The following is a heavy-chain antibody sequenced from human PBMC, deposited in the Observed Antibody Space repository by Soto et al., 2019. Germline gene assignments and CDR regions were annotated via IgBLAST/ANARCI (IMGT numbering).Heavy chain of an antibody. J-gene: IGHJ4*02. CDR1: GFSLSAEQEA. CDR3: AHWTGGYFDS. Sequence: QITLKESGPTLLKPTQTLTLTCTFSGFSLSAEQEAVGWIRQPPGKTLEWLALVYWHDEKQFDPSLKSRLTIMKDTSKNQVVLTMTNMDLVDTATYYCAHWTGGYFDSWGQGTLVTVSS. CDR2: VYWHDEK. V-gene: IGHV2-5*05. D-gene: IGHD3-16*01.